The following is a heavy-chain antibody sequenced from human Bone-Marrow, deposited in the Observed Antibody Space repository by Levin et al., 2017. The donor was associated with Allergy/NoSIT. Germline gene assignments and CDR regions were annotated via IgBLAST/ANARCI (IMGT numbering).Heavy chain of an antibody. Sequence: SLKISCAASGFTFDDYAMHWVRQAPGKGLEWVSGISWNSGSIGYADSVKGRFTISRDNAKNSLYLQMNSLRAEDTALYYCAKASSPDHYYYYMDVWGKGTTVTVSS. CDR2: ISWNSGSI. V-gene: IGHV3-9*01. D-gene: IGHD2-2*01. CDR1: GFTFDDYA. J-gene: IGHJ6*03. CDR3: AKASSPDHYYYYMDV.